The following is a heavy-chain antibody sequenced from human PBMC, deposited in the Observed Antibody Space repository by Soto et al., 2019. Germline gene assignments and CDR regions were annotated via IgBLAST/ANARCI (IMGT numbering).Heavy chain of an antibody. V-gene: IGHV3-30*18. CDR1: GFAFNDYG. CDR3: AKDLGPVAITNWIDP. Sequence: VQLVESGGGVVQPGRSLRLSCAASGFAFNDYGMHWVRQAPGKGLEWVTAISYDGSHTYDADSVRGRFTISRDNSKNTLYLQMNSLRPEDSAVYYCAKDLGPVAITNWIDPWGQGTLVTVSS. J-gene: IGHJ5*02. CDR2: ISYDGSHT. D-gene: IGHD2-2*02.